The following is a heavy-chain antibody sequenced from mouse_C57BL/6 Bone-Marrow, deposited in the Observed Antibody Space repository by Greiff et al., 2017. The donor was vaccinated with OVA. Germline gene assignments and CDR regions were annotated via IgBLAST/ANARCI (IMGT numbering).Heavy chain of an antibody. CDR3: ARFYYGSLYYFDY. CDR2: IWTGGGT. J-gene: IGHJ2*01. D-gene: IGHD1-1*01. CDR1: GFSLTSYA. Sequence: VHLVESGPGLVAPSQSLSITCTVSGFSLTSYAISWVRQPPGKGLEWLGVIWTGGGTNYNSALKSRLSISKDNSKSQVFLKMNSLQTDDTARYYCARFYYGSLYYFDYWGQGTTLTVSS. V-gene: IGHV2-9-1*01.